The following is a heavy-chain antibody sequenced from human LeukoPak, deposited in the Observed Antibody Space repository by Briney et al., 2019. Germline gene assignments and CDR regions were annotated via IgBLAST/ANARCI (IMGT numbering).Heavy chain of an antibody. Sequence: GASVKVSCKASGYTFTTYTIHWVRQAPGQRLEWKGWINAGNGNTKYSQKFQGRVTITRDTSASTAYMELSSLRSEDTAVFYCARESWHYGTDAFDVWGQGTMVTVSS. CDR3: ARESWHYGTDAFDV. J-gene: IGHJ3*01. V-gene: IGHV1-3*01. CDR1: GYTFTTYT. CDR2: INAGNGNT. D-gene: IGHD1-7*01.